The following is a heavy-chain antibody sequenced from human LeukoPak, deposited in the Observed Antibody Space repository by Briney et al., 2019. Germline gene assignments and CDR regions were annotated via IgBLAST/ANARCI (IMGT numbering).Heavy chain of an antibody. CDR2: INPSGGST. D-gene: IGHD1-26*01. V-gene: IGHV1-46*01. Sequence: GASVKVSCKASGYTFTSYYMHWVRQAPGQGLEWMGIINPSGGSTSYVQKFQGRVTMTRDTSTSTVYMELSSLGSEDTAVYCCARSWNDVGAKTDYWGQGTLVTVSS. J-gene: IGHJ4*02. CDR3: ARSWNDVGAKTDY. CDR1: GYTFTSYY.